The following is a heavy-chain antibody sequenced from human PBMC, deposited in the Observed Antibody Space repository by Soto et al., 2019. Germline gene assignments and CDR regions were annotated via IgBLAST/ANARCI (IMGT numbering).Heavy chain of an antibody. CDR1: GGSISSYY. V-gene: IGHV4-59*01. CDR3: ARDWGYDSSGPPYYGMDV. CDR2: IYYSGST. D-gene: IGHD3-22*01. Sequence: QVQLQESGPGLVKPSETLSLTCTVSGGSISSYYWSWIRQPPGNGLEWIGYIYYSGSTNYKPSLNSRVTISVDTPKNQFSLKLSSVTAADTAVYYCARDWGYDSSGPPYYGMDVWGQGTTVTVSS. J-gene: IGHJ6*02.